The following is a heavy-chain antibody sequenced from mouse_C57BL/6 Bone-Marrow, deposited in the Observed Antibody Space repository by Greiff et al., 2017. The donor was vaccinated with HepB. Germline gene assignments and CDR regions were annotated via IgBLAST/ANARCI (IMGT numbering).Heavy chain of an antibody. CDR1: GFSLSTFGMG. Sequence: QVTLKESGPGILQPSQTLSLTCSFSGFSLSTFGMGVGWIRQLSGKGLEWLAHIWWDDDKYYNPAQKSRLTSSKDTSKNEVFLKIANVDTAYTATYYGARIVFYSIPWFAYWGQGTLVTVSA. D-gene: IGHD2-5*01. V-gene: IGHV8-8*01. J-gene: IGHJ3*01. CDR3: ARIVFYSIPWFAY. CDR2: IWWDDDK.